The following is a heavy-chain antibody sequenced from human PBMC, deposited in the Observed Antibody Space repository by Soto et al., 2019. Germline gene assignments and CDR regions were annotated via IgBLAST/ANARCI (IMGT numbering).Heavy chain of an antibody. CDR2: IYYSGST. Sequence: QVQLQESGPVLGKPSETLSLTCTVSGGSVSSGSYYWSWIRQPPGKGLEWIGYIYYSGSTNYNPSLKSRVTISVDTSKNQFSLKRSSVTAAYTAVYYCARFGTDGDYDDYWGQGTLVTVSS. D-gene: IGHD3-16*01. J-gene: IGHJ4*02. CDR3: ARFGTDGDYDDY. V-gene: IGHV4-61*01. CDR1: GGSVSSGSYY.